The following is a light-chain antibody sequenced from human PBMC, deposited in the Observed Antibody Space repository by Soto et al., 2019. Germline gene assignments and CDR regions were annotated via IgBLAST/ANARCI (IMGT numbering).Light chain of an antibody. J-gene: IGKJ2*01. CDR1: QSLVYTDGKIY. CDR2: QVS. Sequence: DVDLAQSPSSLSVTLGQPASISCRSSQSLVYTDGKIYLNWFLQRPGQSPWRLIYQVSKRDEGVXDXXSASGSVTDFTLGISRVEAEDVGVYYCMQGSHWPYTFGQGTRLEI. V-gene: IGKV2-30*01. CDR3: MQGSHWPYT.